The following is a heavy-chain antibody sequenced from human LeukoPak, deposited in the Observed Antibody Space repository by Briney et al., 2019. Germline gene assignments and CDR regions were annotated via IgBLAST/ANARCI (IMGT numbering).Heavy chain of an antibody. D-gene: IGHD6-13*01. CDR2: INTNTGNP. CDR3: ARESGYTSPHDAFDI. V-gene: IGHV7-4-1*02. J-gene: IGHJ3*02. CDR1: GYTFTNYA. Sequence: GASVKVSCKASGYTFTNYAVNWVRQAPGQGLEWMGWINTNTGNPAYAQAFTGRFVFSLDTSVSTAYLQISSLKAEDTAVYYCARESGYTSPHDAFDIWGQGTMVTVSS.